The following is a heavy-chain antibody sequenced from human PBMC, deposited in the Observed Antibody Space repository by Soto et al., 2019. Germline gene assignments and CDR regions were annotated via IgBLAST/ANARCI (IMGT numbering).Heavy chain of an antibody. CDR1: GYTFTSYG. V-gene: IGHV1-18*01. CDR3: ARVNDILTGYYIEDY. J-gene: IGHJ4*02. Sequence: GASVKVSCKASGYTFTSYGISWVRQAPGQGLEWMGWISAYNGNTNYAQKLQGRVTMTTDTSTSTAYMELRSLRSDDTAVYYCARVNDILTGYYIEDYWGQGTLVTVSS. D-gene: IGHD3-9*01. CDR2: ISAYNGNT.